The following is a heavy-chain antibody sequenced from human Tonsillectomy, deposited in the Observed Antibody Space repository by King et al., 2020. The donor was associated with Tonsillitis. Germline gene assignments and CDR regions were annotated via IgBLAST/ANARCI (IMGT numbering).Heavy chain of an antibody. CDR2: IYYSGST. Sequence: QLQESGPGLVKPSQTLSLTCAVSGGSISSGGYSWSWIRQPPGKGLEWIGYIYYSGSTYYNQSLKSRVTISVDTSKNQFSLKLSSVTAADTAVYYCARTTADVFDIWGQGTMVTVSS. CDR1: GGSISSGGYS. V-gene: IGHV4-30-4*07. D-gene: IGHD4-17*01. CDR3: ARTTADVFDI. J-gene: IGHJ3*02.